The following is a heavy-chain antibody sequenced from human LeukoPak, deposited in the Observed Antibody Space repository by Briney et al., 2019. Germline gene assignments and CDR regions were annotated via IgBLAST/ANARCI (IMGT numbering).Heavy chain of an antibody. Sequence: PSETLSLTCTVSGGSISSYYWSWIRQPPGKGLEWIGYIYYSGSTNYNPSLKSRVTISVDTSKNQFSLKLSSVTAADTAVYYCARGGVTTGEDYWGQGTLVTVSS. CDR1: GGSISSYY. CDR2: IYYSGST. V-gene: IGHV4-59*01. CDR3: ARGGVTTGEDY. D-gene: IGHD4-17*01. J-gene: IGHJ4*02.